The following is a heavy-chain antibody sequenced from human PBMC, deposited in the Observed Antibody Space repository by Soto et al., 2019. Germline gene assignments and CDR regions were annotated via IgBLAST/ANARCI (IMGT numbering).Heavy chain of an antibody. Sequence: GESLTISCKGSGYSFTTYWIGWVRQMPGKGLEWMGIIYPGDSDTRYSPYFQGQVTISADKSISTAYLQLSSLKASDTAMYYCARRAYSSSWNYFDYWGQGTLVTVSS. CDR1: GYSFTTYW. CDR2: IYPGDSDT. D-gene: IGHD6-13*01. J-gene: IGHJ4*02. V-gene: IGHV5-51*01. CDR3: ARRAYSSSWNYFDY.